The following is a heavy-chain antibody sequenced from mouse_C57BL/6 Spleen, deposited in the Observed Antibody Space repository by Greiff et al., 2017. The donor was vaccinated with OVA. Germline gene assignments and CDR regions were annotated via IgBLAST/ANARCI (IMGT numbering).Heavy chain of an antibody. CDR1: GYTFTDYY. CDR2: INPNNGGT. Sequence: EVKLQQSGPELVKPGASVKISCKASGYTFTDYYMNWVKQSHGKSLEWIGDINPNNGGTSYNQKFKGKATLTVDKSSSTAYMELRSLTSEDSAVDYCARGGLETWFAYWGQGTLVTVSA. V-gene: IGHV1-26*01. J-gene: IGHJ3*01. CDR3: ARGGLETWFAY.